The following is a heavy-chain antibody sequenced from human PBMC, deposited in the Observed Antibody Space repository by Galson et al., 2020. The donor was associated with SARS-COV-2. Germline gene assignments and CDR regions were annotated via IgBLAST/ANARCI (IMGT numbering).Heavy chain of an antibody. J-gene: IGHJ4*02. D-gene: IGHD3-10*01. V-gene: IGHV1-18*01. CDR2: ISAYNGNT. Sequence: ASVKVSCKASGYTFTSYGISWVRQAPGQGLEWMGWISAYNGNTNYAQKLQGRVTMTTDTSTSTAYMELRSLRSDDTAVYYCARDTMVRGVIITIDYWGQGTLVTVSS. CDR1: GYTFTSYG. CDR3: ARDTMVRGVIITIDY.